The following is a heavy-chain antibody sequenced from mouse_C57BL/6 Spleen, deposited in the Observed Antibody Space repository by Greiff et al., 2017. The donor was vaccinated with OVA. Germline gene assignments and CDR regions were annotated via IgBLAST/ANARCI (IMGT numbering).Heavy chain of an antibody. CDR2: IYPGSGST. CDR1: GYTFTSYW. D-gene: IGHD1-1*01. Sequence: QVQLQQPGAELVKPGASVKMSCKASGYTFTSYWITWVKQRPGQGLEWIGDIYPGSGSTNYNEKFKSKATLTVDKSSSTAYMQLSSLTSEDSAVYYCARRDYGSSLDYWGQGTTLTVSS. V-gene: IGHV1-55*01. CDR3: ARRDYGSSLDY. J-gene: IGHJ2*01.